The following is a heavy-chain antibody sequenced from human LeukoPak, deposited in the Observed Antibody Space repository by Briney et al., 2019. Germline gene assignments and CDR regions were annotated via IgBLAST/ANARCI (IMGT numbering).Heavy chain of an antibody. J-gene: IGHJ4*02. Sequence: SETLSLTCTVSGGSISSYYWSWIRQPAGKGLEWVGRIYTSGSTDYNTSDYNPSLKSRITMSLDTSKNQFSLRLTSVTAADTAVYYCARGPPPDFDYWGQGTLVTVSS. CDR2: IYTSGSTDYNTS. CDR1: GGSISSYY. V-gene: IGHV4-4*07. CDR3: ARGPPPDFDY.